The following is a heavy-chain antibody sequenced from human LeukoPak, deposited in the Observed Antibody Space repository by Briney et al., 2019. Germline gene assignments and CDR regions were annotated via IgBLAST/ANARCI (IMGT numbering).Heavy chain of an antibody. CDR1: GYSISNNFY. Sequence: SETLSLTCTVSGYSISNNFYWAWIRQSPGKGLEWIVSINHSWSTYYNPSLKSRVTISVDTPKNQVSLKLTSVTASDTAVYYCAREQKGHCSGGSCYLGVDPWGQGTLVTVSS. J-gene: IGHJ5*02. V-gene: IGHV4-38-2*02. CDR2: INHSWST. CDR3: AREQKGHCSGGSCYLGVDP. D-gene: IGHD2-15*01.